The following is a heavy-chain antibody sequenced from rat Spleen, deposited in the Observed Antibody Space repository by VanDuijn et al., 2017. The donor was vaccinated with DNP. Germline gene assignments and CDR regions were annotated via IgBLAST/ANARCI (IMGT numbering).Heavy chain of an antibody. V-gene: IGHV3-3*01. J-gene: IGHJ2*01. D-gene: IGHD4-1*01. Sequence: EVQLQESGPGLVKPSQSLSLTCSVTGYSITSCCRWTWIRKFPGNKLEWMGYINSAGSTNYNPSLKSRISITRDTSKNQFFLQLNSVTTEDTATYYCVRWVRALDYWGQGVMVTVSS. CDR1: GYSITSCCR. CDR2: INSAGST. CDR3: VRWVRALDY.